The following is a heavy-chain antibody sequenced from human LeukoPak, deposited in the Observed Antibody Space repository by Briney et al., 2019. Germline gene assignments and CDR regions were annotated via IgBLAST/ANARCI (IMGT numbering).Heavy chain of an antibody. CDR3: ARALIVGATTGGGFDY. CDR1: GGSIRSSNW. Sequence: SETLSLTCAVSGGSIRSSNWWSWVRQPPGKGLEWIGEIYHSGSTNYNPSLKSRVTISVDKSKNQFSLKLSSVTAADTAVYYCARALIVGATTGGGFDYWGQGTLVTVSS. CDR2: IYHSGST. V-gene: IGHV4-4*02. J-gene: IGHJ4*02. D-gene: IGHD1-26*01.